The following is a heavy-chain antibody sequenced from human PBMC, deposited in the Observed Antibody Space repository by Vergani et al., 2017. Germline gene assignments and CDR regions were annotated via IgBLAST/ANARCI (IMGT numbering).Heavy chain of an antibody. CDR2: IYYSGST. V-gene: IGHV4-39*07. Sequence: QLQLQESGPGLVKPSETLYLPCPVSGGSISSSSYYWGWIRQPPGKGLEWIGSIYYSGSTYYNPSLKSRVTISVDTSKHQFSLKLSSVTAAYTAVYYCARCDLEDPEYGPHWFDPWGQGTLVTVSS. CDR3: ARCDLEDPEYGPHWFDP. CDR1: GGSISSSSYY. J-gene: IGHJ5*02. D-gene: IGHD4-17*01.